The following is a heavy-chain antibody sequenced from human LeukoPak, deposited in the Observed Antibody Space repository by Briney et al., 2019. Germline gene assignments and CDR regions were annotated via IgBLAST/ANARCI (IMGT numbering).Heavy chain of an antibody. Sequence: SETLSLTCTVSGGSISSYYWSWIRQPPGKGLEWIGYIYYSGSTNYNPSLKSRVTISVDTSKNQFSLKLSSVTAADTAVYYCARGRPYYYGSGSYPTEFDYWGQGILVTVSS. CDR1: GGSISSYY. CDR3: ARGRPYYYGSGSYPTEFDY. CDR2: IYYSGST. D-gene: IGHD3-10*01. J-gene: IGHJ4*02. V-gene: IGHV4-59*01.